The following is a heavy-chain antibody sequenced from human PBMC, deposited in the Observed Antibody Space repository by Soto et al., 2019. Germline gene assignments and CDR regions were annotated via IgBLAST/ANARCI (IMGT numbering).Heavy chain of an antibody. CDR1: GGSFSGYY. CDR3: ARGRGDGYIQHWYVDL. V-gene: IGHV4-34*01. D-gene: IGHD3-10*01. Sequence: QVHLLQWGAGLLKPSETLSLTCAVYGGSFSGYYWSWIRQPPGKGLEWIGEINHSGSPNYNPSLMSLGSISVGTSHNQFSLILSSVTAADTVFYYVARGRGDGYIQHWYVDLWGRGTLVTAS. J-gene: IGHJ2*01. CDR2: INHSGSP.